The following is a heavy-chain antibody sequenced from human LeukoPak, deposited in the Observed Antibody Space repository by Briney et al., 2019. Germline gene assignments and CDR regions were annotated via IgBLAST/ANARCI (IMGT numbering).Heavy chain of an antibody. CDR2: INRDGSTK. V-gene: IGHV3-7*01. J-gene: IGHJ4*02. CDR1: GFTFSNSW. D-gene: IGHD2-8*02. Sequence: GGSLRHSCAASGFTFSNSWMAWVRQAPGKGLQWVANINRDGSTKHYADSLKGRCTISRDNPKNSLYLQMNNLRADDTAVYYCTRDTEGSLDYWGQGIMVTVAS. CDR3: TRDTEGSLDY.